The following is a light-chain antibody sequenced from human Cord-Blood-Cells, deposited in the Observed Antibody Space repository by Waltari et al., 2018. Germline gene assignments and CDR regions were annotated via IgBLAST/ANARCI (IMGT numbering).Light chain of an antibody. CDR2: SAS. CDR3: QQSYSTPPGT. J-gene: IGKJ1*01. V-gene: IGKV1-39*01. Sequence: DIQMTQSPSSLSASVGDRVTITCRASQSISSYLNWYQQKPGKAPKLLIYSASSLQSGVPSRFIGSRSGTDFTLTISSLQPADFATYYCQQSYSTPPGTFGQGTKVEIK. CDR1: QSISSY.